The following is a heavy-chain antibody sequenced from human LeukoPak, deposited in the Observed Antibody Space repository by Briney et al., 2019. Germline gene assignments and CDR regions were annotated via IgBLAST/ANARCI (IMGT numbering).Heavy chain of an antibody. D-gene: IGHD3-9*01. J-gene: IGHJ4*02. CDR1: GFTFSDYY. V-gene: IGHV3-11*01. CDR3: ARDSTTLRYPDY. Sequence: GGSLRLSCAASGFTFSDYYMSWIRQAPGKGLEWVSYISSSGSTIYYADSVKGRFTISRDNAENSLYLQMNSLRAEDTAVYYCARDSTTLRYPDYWGQGTLVTVSS. CDR2: ISSSGSTI.